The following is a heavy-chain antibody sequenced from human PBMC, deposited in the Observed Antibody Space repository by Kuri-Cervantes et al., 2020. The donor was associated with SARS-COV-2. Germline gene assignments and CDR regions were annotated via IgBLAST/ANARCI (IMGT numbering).Heavy chain of an antibody. V-gene: IGHV3-23*01. CDR3: AKDAGYSSSWYVGGSIWFDP. D-gene: IGHD6-13*01. CDR2: ISGSGGST. Sequence: GGSLRLSCAASGFTFSSYAMSWVRQAPGKGLEWVSAISGSGGSTYCADSVKGRFTISRDNSKNTLYLQMNSLRAEDTAVYYCAKDAGYSSSWYVGGSIWFDPWGQGTLVTVSS. CDR1: GFTFSSYA. J-gene: IGHJ5*02.